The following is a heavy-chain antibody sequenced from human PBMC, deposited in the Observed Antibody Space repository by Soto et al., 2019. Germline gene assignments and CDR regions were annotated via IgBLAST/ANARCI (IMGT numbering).Heavy chain of an antibody. CDR1: GGSISSSDNY. CDR3: ASHQYNYGFFDRFDP. J-gene: IGHJ5*02. CDR2: IYFAGNI. V-gene: IGHV4-39*01. Sequence: SETLSLTCSVSGGSISSSDNYWGWIRQPPGKGLEWIGTIYFAGNIYYNPSLKSRVTISVDTSKNQFSLRLSFVTAADAAVYYCASHQYNYGFFDRFDPWGQGTLVTVS. D-gene: IGHD5-18*01.